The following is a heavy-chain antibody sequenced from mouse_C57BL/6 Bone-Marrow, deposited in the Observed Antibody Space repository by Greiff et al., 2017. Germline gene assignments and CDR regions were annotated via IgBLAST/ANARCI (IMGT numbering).Heavy chain of an antibody. CDR3: ASPRVYGNSWFAY. Sequence: EVKLMESGGGLVKPGGSLKLSCAASGFTFSDYGMHWVRQAPEKGLEWVAYISSGSSTIYYADTVKGRFTISRDNAKNTLFLQMTSLRSEDTAMYYCASPRVYGNSWFAYWGQGTLVTVSA. CDR1: GFTFSDYG. J-gene: IGHJ3*01. D-gene: IGHD2-1*01. CDR2: ISSGSSTI. V-gene: IGHV5-17*01.